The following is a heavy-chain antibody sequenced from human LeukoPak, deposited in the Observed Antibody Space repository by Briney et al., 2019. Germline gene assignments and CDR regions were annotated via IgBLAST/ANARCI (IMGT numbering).Heavy chain of an antibody. V-gene: IGHV4-61*02. J-gene: IGHJ6*03. CDR1: GDSISSGAYY. D-gene: IGHD3-22*01. CDR2: ISTDGST. Sequence: PSETLSLTCTVSGDSISSGAYYWSWIRQPAGKGLEWIGRISTDGSTNYNPSLNSRVTMSVDASNNHFSLKLNSVTAADTALYYCGRGYYLDYYYYYMDVWGKGTTVTVPS. CDR3: GRGYYLDYYYYYMDV.